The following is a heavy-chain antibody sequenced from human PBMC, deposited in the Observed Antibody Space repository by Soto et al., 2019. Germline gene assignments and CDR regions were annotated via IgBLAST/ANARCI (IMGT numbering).Heavy chain of an antibody. Sequence: QVQLRESGPGLVKPSQTLSLTCTVSGGSISSGGYYWSWIRQHPGKGLEWFGYIYNNGSTYYNPSLKSRVTMSADTSKNKFSLKVSSVTAADTAVYYCARARRDYGDLFDYWGQGTLVTVSS. J-gene: IGHJ4*02. CDR2: IYNNGST. CDR3: ARARRDYGDLFDY. CDR1: GGSISSGGYY. V-gene: IGHV4-31*03. D-gene: IGHD4-17*01.